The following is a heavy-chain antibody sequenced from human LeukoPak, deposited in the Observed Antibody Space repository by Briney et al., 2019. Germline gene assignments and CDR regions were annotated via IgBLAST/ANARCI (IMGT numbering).Heavy chain of an antibody. V-gene: IGHV5-51*01. Sequence: GESLKISCKGCGYSFTSYWIGWVRQMPGKGLEWMGIIYPGDSDTRYSPSFQGQVTTSADKSISTAYLQWSSLKASDTAMYYCARDPGYGSGSYGMDVWGQGTTVTVSS. CDR3: ARDPGYGSGSYGMDV. J-gene: IGHJ6*02. CDR1: GYSFTSYW. CDR2: IYPGDSDT. D-gene: IGHD3-10*01.